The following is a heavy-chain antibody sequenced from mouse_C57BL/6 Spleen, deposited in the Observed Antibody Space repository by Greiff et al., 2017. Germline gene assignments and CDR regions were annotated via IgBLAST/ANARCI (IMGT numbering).Heavy chain of an antibody. CDR1: GYTFTTYP. J-gene: IGHJ3*01. CDR2: FHPYNDDT. Sequence: VHLVESGAELVKPGASVKMSCKASGYTFTTYPIEWMKQNHGKSLEWIGNFHPYNDDTKYNEKFKGKATLTVEKSSSTVYLELSRLTSDDSAVYYCARPMGRGGPWFAYWGQGTLVTVSA. D-gene: IGHD4-1*01. V-gene: IGHV1-47*01. CDR3: ARPMGRGGPWFAY.